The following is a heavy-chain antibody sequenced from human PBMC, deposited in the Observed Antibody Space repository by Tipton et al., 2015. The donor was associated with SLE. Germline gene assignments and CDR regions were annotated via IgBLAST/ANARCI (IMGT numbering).Heavy chain of an antibody. V-gene: IGHV4-4*07. J-gene: IGHJ4*02. CDR2: VSPSGGT. D-gene: IGHD2-21*01. Sequence: TLSLTCTVSGGSLNNHFCSWIRQSAGKGLEWIGRVSPSGGTNYNPSLKSRVSMSVDTSKNHFSLKLTSMTAADTAVYYCARDIEAPGDFLYFDYWGQGIMVTVSS. CDR3: ARDIEAPGDFLYFDY. CDR1: GGSLNNHF.